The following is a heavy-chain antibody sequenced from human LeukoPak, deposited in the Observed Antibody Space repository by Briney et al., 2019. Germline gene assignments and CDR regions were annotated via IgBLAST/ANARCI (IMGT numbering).Heavy chain of an antibody. V-gene: IGHV3-49*03. CDR3: TRIQLWLHLFDY. Sequence: GRSLRLSCTASGFTFGDYAMSWFRQAPGKGLEWVGFIRSKAYGGITEYAASVKGRFTISRDDSKSITYLQMNSLKTEDTAVYYCTRIQLWLHLFDYWGQGTLVTVSS. CDR1: GFTFGDYA. J-gene: IGHJ4*02. D-gene: IGHD5-18*01. CDR2: IRSKAYGGIT.